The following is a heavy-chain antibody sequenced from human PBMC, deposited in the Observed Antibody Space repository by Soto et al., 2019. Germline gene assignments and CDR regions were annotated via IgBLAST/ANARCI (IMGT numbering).Heavy chain of an antibody. J-gene: IGHJ6*02. Sequence: GSLRLSCAASGFTFSSYGMHWVRQAPGKGPEWVAVISYDGSNKYYADSVKGRFTISRDNSKNTLYLQMNSLRAEDTAVYYCAKGSGSYWFYYGMDVWGQGTTVTVSS. CDR1: GFTFSSYG. CDR2: ISYDGSNK. D-gene: IGHD1-26*01. V-gene: IGHV3-30*18. CDR3: AKGSGSYWFYYGMDV.